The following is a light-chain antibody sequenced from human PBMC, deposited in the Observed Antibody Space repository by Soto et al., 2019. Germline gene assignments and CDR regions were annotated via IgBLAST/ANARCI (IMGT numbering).Light chain of an antibody. CDR2: DVN. Sequence: QSALIQPRSVSGSPGQSVTISCTGTRRDLGAYNYVSWYQHHPGKAPKLMIYDVNRRPSGVPDRFSGSKSGNTASLTISGLQAEDEADYYCCSFAGSYTVFGGGTKLTVL. V-gene: IGLV2-11*01. CDR1: RRDLGAYNY. J-gene: IGLJ2*01. CDR3: CSFAGSYTV.